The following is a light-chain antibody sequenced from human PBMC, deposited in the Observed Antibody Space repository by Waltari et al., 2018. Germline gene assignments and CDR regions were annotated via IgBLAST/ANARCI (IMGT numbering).Light chain of an antibody. CDR2: GKN. CDR3: NSRDSSGNHSV. J-gene: IGLJ1*01. V-gene: IGLV3-19*01. Sequence: SSELTQDPAVSVALGQTVRITCQGDSLRSYYASWYQQKPGQAPVLVIYGKNNRPSGIPDRFSGSSSGNTVSLTITGAQAEDEADYYCNSRDSSGNHSVFGTGTKVTVL. CDR1: SLRSYY.